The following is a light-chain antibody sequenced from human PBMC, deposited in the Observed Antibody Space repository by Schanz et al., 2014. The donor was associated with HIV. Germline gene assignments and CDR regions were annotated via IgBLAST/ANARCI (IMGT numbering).Light chain of an antibody. CDR3: QHASI. J-gene: IGKJ3*01. CDR2: GAS. Sequence: EIVLTQSPGTLSLSPGERATLSCRASQTFRSSYLAWYQQKPGQAPSLLLYGASYRATGVPDRFSGSGSGTDFILTISSLQAEDVAVYYCQHASIFGPGTKLDIK. V-gene: IGKV3-20*01. CDR1: QTFRSSY.